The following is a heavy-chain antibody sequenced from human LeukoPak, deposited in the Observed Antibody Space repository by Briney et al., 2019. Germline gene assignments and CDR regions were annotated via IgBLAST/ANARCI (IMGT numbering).Heavy chain of an antibody. J-gene: IGHJ4*02. D-gene: IGHD6-19*01. V-gene: IGHV3-48*03. Sequence: GGSVRLSCAACGFTFRSYEVIWVREAPGKGLEGVSYISSSGSTLYYADAVKGHFIISRVNAKNSPYLQTTSLRAEHTAIYYCARLYSSGWWDWGQGTLVTVSS. CDR1: GFTFRSYE. CDR2: ISSSGSTL. CDR3: ARLYSSGWWD.